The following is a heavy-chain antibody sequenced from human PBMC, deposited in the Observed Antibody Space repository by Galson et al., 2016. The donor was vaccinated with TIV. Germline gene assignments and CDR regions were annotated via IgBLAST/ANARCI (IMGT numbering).Heavy chain of an antibody. V-gene: IGHV4-34*01. CDR3: ARGRYLRTHYDGSGRDFDY. J-gene: IGHJ4*02. CDR2: INDSGST. Sequence: TLSLTCAVYGGSFSNYYWNWIRHSPGKGLEWIGEINDSGSTKYNPSLKSPVSISVDTSKNQFSLRLTSVNAADTAVYYCARGRYLRTHYDGSGRDFDYWAQGTLVTVSS. D-gene: IGHD3-10*01. CDR1: GGSFSNYY.